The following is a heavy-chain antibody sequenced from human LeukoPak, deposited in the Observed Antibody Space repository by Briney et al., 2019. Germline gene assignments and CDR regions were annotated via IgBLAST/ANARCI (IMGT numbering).Heavy chain of an antibody. CDR3: ARWASGLTGTTGGGYFDY. CDR2: IKQDGSEK. D-gene: IGHD1-20*01. Sequence: GGSLRLSCAASGFTFSSYWMSWVRQAPGKGLEWVANIKQDGSEKYYVDSVKGRFTISRDNAKNSLYLQMNSLRGEDTALYYCARWASGLTGTTGGGYFDYWGQGTLVTVSS. V-gene: IGHV3-7*03. CDR1: GFTFSSYW. J-gene: IGHJ4*02.